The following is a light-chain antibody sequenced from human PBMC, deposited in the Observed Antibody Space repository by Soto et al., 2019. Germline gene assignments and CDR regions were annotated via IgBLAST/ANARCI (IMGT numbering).Light chain of an antibody. V-gene: IGLV2-14*01. CDR3: SAYAGSNNFV. J-gene: IGLJ1*01. Sequence: QSALTQPASVSGSPGQSITISCTGTSSDVGAYYSVSWYQHHPGKAPKLIIYGVTNRPSGVSNRFSGSKSGNTASLTISGLQADDEADYYCSAYAGSNNFVFGTGTKVTVL. CDR2: GVT. CDR1: SSDVGAYYS.